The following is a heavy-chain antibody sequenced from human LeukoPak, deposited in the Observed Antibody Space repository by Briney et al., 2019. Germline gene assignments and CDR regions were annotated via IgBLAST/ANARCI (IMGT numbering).Heavy chain of an antibody. CDR3: ARAHFVASYYYGVDV. D-gene: IGHD2-15*01. Sequence: SETLSLTCTVSGGSISSSSSYWGWIRQPPGKGLEWIGNIYYSGSTYYSPSLTSRVTISVDSSKNQFSLILSSVTAADTAVYYCARAHFVASYYYGVDVWGQGTTVTVSS. CDR1: GGSISSSSSY. J-gene: IGHJ6*02. CDR2: IYYSGST. V-gene: IGHV4-39*07.